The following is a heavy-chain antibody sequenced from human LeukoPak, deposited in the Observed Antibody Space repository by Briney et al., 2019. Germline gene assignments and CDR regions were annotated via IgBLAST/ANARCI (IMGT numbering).Heavy chain of an antibody. V-gene: IGHV1-18*01. CDR1: GYTFSTSG. J-gene: IGHJ4*01. Sequence: VKVSCKASGYTFSTSGITWVRQAPGQGLEWMGWISAYNGNTNYAQKLQGRVTMTTDTSTSTAYMELRSLRSDDTAVYYCAREVAATGYFDYWGQGTLVTVSS. CDR3: AREVAATGYFDY. CDR2: ISAYNGNT. D-gene: IGHD2-15*01.